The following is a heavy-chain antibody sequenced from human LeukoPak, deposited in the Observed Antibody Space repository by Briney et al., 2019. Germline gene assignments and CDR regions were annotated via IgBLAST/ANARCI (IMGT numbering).Heavy chain of an antibody. CDR3: ARDRKIRSSSSFFDY. Sequence: PSETLSLTCTVSGYSISSGYYWGWIRQPPGKGLEWIGSIYHSGSTYYNPSLKSRVTISVDTSKNQFSLKLSSVTAADTAVYYCARDRKIRSSSSFFDYWGQGTLVTVSS. CDR2: IYHSGST. CDR1: GYSISSGYY. V-gene: IGHV4-38-2*02. D-gene: IGHD6-6*01. J-gene: IGHJ4*02.